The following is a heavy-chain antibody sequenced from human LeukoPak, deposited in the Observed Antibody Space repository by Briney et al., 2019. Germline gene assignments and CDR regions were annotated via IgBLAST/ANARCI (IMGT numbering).Heavy chain of an antibody. V-gene: IGHV3-30*04. CDR1: GFTFSNYA. J-gene: IGHJ4*02. CDR3: ARRNHYGSKEIDY. Sequence: GRSLRLSCAASGFTFSNYAMHWVRQAPGTGLEWVALISYDGSNRHYVDSVKGRFTISRDNSKNTLYLQINRLRAEDAAVYYCARRNHYGSKEIDYWGQGTLVTVSS. CDR2: ISYDGSNR. D-gene: IGHD3-22*01.